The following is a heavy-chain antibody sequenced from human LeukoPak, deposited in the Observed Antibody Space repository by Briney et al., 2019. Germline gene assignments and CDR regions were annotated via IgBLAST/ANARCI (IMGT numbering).Heavy chain of an antibody. CDR1: GFTFSSYS. Sequence: GGSLRLSCAASGFTFSSYSMNWVRQAPGKGLEWVSSISSSSSYIYYADSVKGRFTISRDNAKNSLYLQMNSLRAEDTAVHYCARVEGIAAAGSPFDPWGQGTLVTVSS. D-gene: IGHD6-13*01. CDR3: ARVEGIAAAGSPFDP. J-gene: IGHJ5*02. V-gene: IGHV3-21*01. CDR2: ISSSSSYI.